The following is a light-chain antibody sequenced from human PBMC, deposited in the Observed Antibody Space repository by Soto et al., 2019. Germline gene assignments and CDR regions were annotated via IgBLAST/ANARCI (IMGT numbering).Light chain of an antibody. V-gene: IGLV4-69*01. CDR1: SGHTSYA. Sequence: QLVLTQSPSASASLGASVNLTCTLSSGHTSYAIAWHHQHPERGPRFLMRLHTDGSLTKGGGIPDRFSGSSSEADRYLTISRLQSEDEADYYCQSWGTGFQVFGRGTKVTVL. CDR2: LHTDGSL. CDR3: QSWGTGFQV. J-gene: IGLJ3*02.